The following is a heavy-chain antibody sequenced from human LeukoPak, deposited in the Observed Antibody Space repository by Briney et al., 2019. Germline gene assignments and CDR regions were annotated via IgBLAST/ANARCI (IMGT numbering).Heavy chain of an antibody. Sequence: SETLSLTCAVHGGSFRGYSWSWIRQTPGKGLEWIGEINNTGSTNYHPSLKSRVTMSVDRSQKQFSLKVTSVTAADTALYYCARLPDITMTIVGRDAFDIWGQGTMVLVSS. D-gene: IGHD3-22*01. CDR2: INNTGST. CDR1: GGSFRGYS. CDR3: ARLPDITMTIVGRDAFDI. V-gene: IGHV4-34*01. J-gene: IGHJ3*02.